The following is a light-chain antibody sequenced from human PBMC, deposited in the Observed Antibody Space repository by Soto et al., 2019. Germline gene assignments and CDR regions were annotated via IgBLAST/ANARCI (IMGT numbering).Light chain of an antibody. J-gene: IGLJ1*01. CDR2: EVS. CDR3: RSYPSRTTYV. V-gene: IGLV2-14*01. CDR1: SSDVGGYNY. Sequence: QSALTQPASVSGAPGQSMTISCTGTSSDVGGYNYVSWYQQHPGKAPKLMIYEVSNRPSGVSFRFSGSKSGNTASLTISGLQADHAADSSCRSYPSRTTYVFRPRTKVTVL.